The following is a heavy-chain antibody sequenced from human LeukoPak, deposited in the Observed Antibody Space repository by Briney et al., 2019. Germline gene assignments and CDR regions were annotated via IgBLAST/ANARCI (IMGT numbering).Heavy chain of an antibody. Sequence: GSSVKVSCKSSGGTFSSYAISWVRQPPGQGLEWMGVIIPIFGTANYAQKFQGRVTITADKSTSTAYMELSSLRSEDTAVYYCARGHYDILTGHYYYGMDVWGKGTTVTVSS. V-gene: IGHV1-69*06. D-gene: IGHD3-9*01. CDR1: GGTFSSYA. CDR2: IIPIFGTA. J-gene: IGHJ6*04. CDR3: ARGHYDILTGHYYYGMDV.